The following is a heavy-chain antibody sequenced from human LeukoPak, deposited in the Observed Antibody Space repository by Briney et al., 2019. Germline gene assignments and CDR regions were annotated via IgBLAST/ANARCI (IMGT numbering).Heavy chain of an antibody. CDR2: LYPGDSAS. Sequence: GESLKISCKGSGYSFTNYWIGWGRQMPGKGLEWMGMLYPGDSASRFSPSFQGRVTMSVDRSINTAYLQWSSLRASDTAMYYCATSREVAGSHAFDIWGQGTVVTVSS. CDR1: GYSFTNYW. V-gene: IGHV5-51*01. CDR3: ATSREVAGSHAFDI. D-gene: IGHD6-19*01. J-gene: IGHJ3*02.